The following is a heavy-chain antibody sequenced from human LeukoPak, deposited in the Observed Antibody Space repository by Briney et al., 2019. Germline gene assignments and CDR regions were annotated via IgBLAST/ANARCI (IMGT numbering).Heavy chain of an antibody. D-gene: IGHD3-16*02. Sequence: SETLSLTCTVSGGSISSSSYYWGWIRQPPGKGLEWIGSIYYSGSTYYNPSLKSRVTISVDTSKNQFSLKLSSVTAADTAVYYCARYDYVWGSYRFGAFDIWGQGTMVTVSS. CDR1: GGSISSSSYY. V-gene: IGHV4-39*07. CDR3: ARYDYVWGSYRFGAFDI. J-gene: IGHJ3*02. CDR2: IYYSGST.